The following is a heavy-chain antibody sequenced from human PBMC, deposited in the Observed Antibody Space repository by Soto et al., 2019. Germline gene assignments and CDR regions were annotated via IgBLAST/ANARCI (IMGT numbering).Heavy chain of an antibody. CDR1: GHSFHSYA. D-gene: IGHD2-2*01. V-gene: IGHV3-23*01. J-gene: IGHJ4*02. Sequence: EVQLLESGGGLVQPGGSLRLSCVASGHSFHSYAMSWVRQAPGKGLEWVSGISGSGGSTYYADSVRGRFTISRDDSKNTLYLHMNSLRAEDTVVYYCAKVSRGIGVVPVALNWGQGTLVTVSS. CDR2: ISGSGGST. CDR3: AKVSRGIGVVPVALN.